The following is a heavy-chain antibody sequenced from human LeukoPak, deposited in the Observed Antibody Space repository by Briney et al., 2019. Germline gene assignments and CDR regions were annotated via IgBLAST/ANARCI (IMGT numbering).Heavy chain of an antibody. CDR1: GLNFDDSA. CDR3: AKESGKFDY. V-gene: IGHV3-43*02. J-gene: IGHJ4*02. Sequence: GGSLRLSCVASGLNFDDSAMHWVRQAPGKGLEWVSLISADGGSTFFADSVKGRFSISRDNSKNSLYLQMNSLRSEDTAMYYCAKESGKFDYWGQGTLVAVSS. CDR2: ISADGGST.